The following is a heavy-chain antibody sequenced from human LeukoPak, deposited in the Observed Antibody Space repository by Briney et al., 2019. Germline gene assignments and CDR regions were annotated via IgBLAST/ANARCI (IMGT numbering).Heavy chain of an antibody. CDR1: GGTFSSYA. D-gene: IGHD3-3*01. Sequence: GASVKVSCKASGGTFSSYAISWVRQAPGQGLEWMGGIIPIFGTANYAQKFQGRVTITADESTSTAYMELSSLRSEDTAVYYCARDGDPYYDFWSGYYSLNYWGQGTLVTVSS. CDR2: IIPIFGTA. J-gene: IGHJ4*02. CDR3: ARDGDPYYDFWSGYYSLNY. V-gene: IGHV1-69*01.